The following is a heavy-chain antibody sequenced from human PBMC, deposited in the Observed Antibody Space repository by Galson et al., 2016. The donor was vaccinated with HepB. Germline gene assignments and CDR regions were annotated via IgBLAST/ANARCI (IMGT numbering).Heavy chain of an antibody. CDR2: IKQDGTEK. Sequence: SLRLSCAASGFTFSAYWMTWVRQAPGKGLEWVANIKQDGTEKYYVDSVKGRFTISRDSAKNSLFLQMNSLRVEDTAVYYCARDAYSLNYFMDVWGKGTTVTV. J-gene: IGHJ6*03. CDR1: GFTFSAYW. D-gene: IGHD5-18*01. CDR3: ARDAYSLNYFMDV. V-gene: IGHV3-7*01.